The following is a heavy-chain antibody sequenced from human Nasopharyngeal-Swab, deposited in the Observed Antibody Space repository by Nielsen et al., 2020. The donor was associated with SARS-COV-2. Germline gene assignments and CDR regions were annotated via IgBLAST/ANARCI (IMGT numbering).Heavy chain of an antibody. V-gene: IGHV1-8*01. CDR2: MNPNSGNT. CDR3: AGAGYSSSRHVSDAFDI. CDR1: GYTFTSYE. Sequence: ASVKVSCKASGYTFTSYEINWVRQATGQGLEWMGRMNPNSGNTVYAQKFQGRVTMTRNTSTSTAYVELSSLRSEDTAVYYCAGAGYSSSRHVSDAFDIWGQGTMVTVSS. D-gene: IGHD6-13*01. J-gene: IGHJ3*02.